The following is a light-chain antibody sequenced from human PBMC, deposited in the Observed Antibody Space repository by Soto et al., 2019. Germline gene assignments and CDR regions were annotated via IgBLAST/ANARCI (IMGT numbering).Light chain of an antibody. J-gene: IGKJ1*01. CDR1: QGIGNA. V-gene: IGKV1-13*02. CDR2: GAS. CDR3: QQYNSYSWT. Sequence: AIQMTKSPSSLSAPGGDRVTISSRASQGIGNALGYYQQKPEKPPKVLIYGASNVPGGVPPRCSGSASATVFPLTISLLQPDAFATYYCQQYNSYSWTFGQGTKVDIK.